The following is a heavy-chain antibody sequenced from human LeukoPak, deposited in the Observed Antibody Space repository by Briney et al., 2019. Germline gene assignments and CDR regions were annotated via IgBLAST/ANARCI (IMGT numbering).Heavy chain of an antibody. Sequence: PSETLSLTCTVSGGSIRSYYWSWIRQPAGKGLEWIGRIYSSGSTNYNPSLKSRVTMSVDTSRNQFSLILSFVTAADTAVYYCGRGWSSSHNWFDPWGQGTLVTVSS. V-gene: IGHV4-4*07. CDR2: IYSSGST. CDR3: GRGWSSSHNWFDP. D-gene: IGHD6-13*01. CDR1: GGSIRSYY. J-gene: IGHJ5*02.